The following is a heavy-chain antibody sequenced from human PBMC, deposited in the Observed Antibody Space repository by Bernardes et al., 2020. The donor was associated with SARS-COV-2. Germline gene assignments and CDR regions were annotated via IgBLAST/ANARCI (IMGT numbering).Heavy chain of an antibody. CDR3: AFTPFLSALRYFDWFSSPTTYYFDY. CDR1: GFSLSTSGVG. J-gene: IGHJ4*02. D-gene: IGHD3-9*01. CDR2: IYWDADN. Sequence: SGPTLVNSTQTLTLTCTFSGFSLSTSGVGVGWIRQSPGKALEWLALIYWDADNRYSPSLKSRLTITKDTSKNQVVLTMTNMDPVDTATYYCAFTPFLSALRYFDWFSSPTTYYFDYWGQGTLVTVSS. V-gene: IGHV2-5*02.